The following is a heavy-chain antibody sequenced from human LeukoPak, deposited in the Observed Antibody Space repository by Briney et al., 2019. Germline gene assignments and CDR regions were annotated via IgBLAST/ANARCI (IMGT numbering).Heavy chain of an antibody. V-gene: IGHV1-3*01. CDR3: AREDIAVAADY. D-gene: IGHD6-19*01. Sequence: GASVKVSCKASGYTFTSYAIHWVRQAPGQRLEWMGWINAGNGNTKYSQKFQGRVTITRDTSASTAYMELSSLRSEDTAVYYCAREDIAVAADYWGQGTLVTVSS. J-gene: IGHJ4*02. CDR1: GYTFTSYA. CDR2: INAGNGNT.